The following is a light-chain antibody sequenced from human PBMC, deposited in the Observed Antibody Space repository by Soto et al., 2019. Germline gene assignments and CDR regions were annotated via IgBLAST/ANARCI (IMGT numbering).Light chain of an antibody. CDR3: QQYVISPYT. Sequence: EIVLTQSPGTLSLSPGERATLSCRASQSVSSSYFAWYQQKPCQAPRLLIHGASSRATGIPDRFSGSGSGTDFTLTISRLEPEDFAVYYCQQYVISPYTIGQGTKLEIK. CDR2: GAS. V-gene: IGKV3-20*01. CDR1: QSVSSSY. J-gene: IGKJ2*01.